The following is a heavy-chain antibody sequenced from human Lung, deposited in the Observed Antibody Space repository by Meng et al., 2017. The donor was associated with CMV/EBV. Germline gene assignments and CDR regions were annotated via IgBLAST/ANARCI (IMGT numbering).Heavy chain of an antibody. V-gene: IGHV6-1*01. CDR2: TYYRSKWYH. CDR3: ARGINGGCGD. D-gene: IGHD4-23*01. J-gene: IGHJ4*02. CDR1: GDIVSSNSAA. Sequence: GQLPQSAPGLVKPSHTLSLTCAISGDIVSSNSAAWHWIRQSPSRGLEWLGRTYYRSKWYHEYAVSVKSRITISPDTPKNQFSLQLNSMTPEDTAVYYCARGINGGCGDWGQGTLVTVSS.